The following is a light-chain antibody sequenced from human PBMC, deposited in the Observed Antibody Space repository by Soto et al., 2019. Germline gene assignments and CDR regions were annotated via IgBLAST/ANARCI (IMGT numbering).Light chain of an antibody. Sequence: QSALTQPASVSGSPGQSITISCTGTCSDVGGYNYVSWYQQHPGKAPKLMIYEVSNRPSGVSNRFSGSKSGNTASLTISGLQAEDEADYYCSSYTSSSPVVFGGGTQLTVL. CDR3: SSYTSSSPVV. CDR1: CSDVGGYNY. J-gene: IGLJ2*01. CDR2: EVS. V-gene: IGLV2-14*01.